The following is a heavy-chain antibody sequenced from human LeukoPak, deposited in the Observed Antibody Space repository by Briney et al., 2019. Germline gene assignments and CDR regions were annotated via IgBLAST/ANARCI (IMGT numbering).Heavy chain of an antibody. J-gene: IGHJ4*02. D-gene: IGHD5-18*01. V-gene: IGHV1-8*01. Sequence: AASVKVSCKASGYTFTSYDINWVRQATGQGLEWMGWMNPNSGNTGYAQKFQGRVTMTRNTSISTAYMELSSLRSDDTAVYYCARHHIWDTAMAQFDYWGQGTLVTVSS. CDR3: ARHHIWDTAMAQFDY. CDR2: MNPNSGNT. CDR1: GYTFTSYD.